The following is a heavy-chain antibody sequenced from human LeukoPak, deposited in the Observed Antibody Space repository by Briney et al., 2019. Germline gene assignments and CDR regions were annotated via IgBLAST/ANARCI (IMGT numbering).Heavy chain of an antibody. CDR3: ARDSGSGRLQRGYFQH. CDR1: GDSISSNNYY. Sequence: SETLSLTCTVSGDSISSNNYYWGWIRQPPGEGLNWIGSVYSAGSTYYNPSLKSRVTISVDKSKNQFSLKLSSVTAADTAVYYCARDSGSGRLQRGYFQHWGQGTLVTVSS. V-gene: IGHV4-39*07. D-gene: IGHD5-12*01. J-gene: IGHJ1*01. CDR2: VYSAGST.